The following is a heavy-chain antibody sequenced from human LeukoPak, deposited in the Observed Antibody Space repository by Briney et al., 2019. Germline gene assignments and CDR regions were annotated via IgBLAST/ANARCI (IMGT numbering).Heavy chain of an antibody. J-gene: IGHJ5*02. D-gene: IGHD2-2*02. CDR2: IYHSGST. V-gene: IGHV4-30-2*01. CDR3: ARTDVVVVPAAIRLNWFDP. CDR1: GGSISSGGYY. Sequence: PSQTLSLTCTVSGGSISSGGYYWSWIRQPPGKGLEWIGYIYHSGSTYYNPSLKSRVTISVARSKNQFSLKLSSVTAADTAVYYCARTDVVVVPAAIRLNWFDPWGQGTLVTVSS.